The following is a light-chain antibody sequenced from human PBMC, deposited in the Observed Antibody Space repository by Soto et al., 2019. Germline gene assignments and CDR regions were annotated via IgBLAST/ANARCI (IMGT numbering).Light chain of an antibody. J-gene: IGLJ2*01. Sequence: QSALTQPRSVSGSPGQSVTISCTGTSSDVGAYNYVSWYHQHPGKAPKLMIYDVSKRPSGVPDRFSGSKSGNTASLTISGLQAADEADYYCCSYAGSYTWVFGGGTKLTVL. V-gene: IGLV2-11*01. CDR1: SSDVGAYNY. CDR3: CSYAGSYTWV. CDR2: DVS.